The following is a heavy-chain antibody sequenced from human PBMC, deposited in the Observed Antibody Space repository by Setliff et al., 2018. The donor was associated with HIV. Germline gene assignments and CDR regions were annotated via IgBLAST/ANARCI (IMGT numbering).Heavy chain of an antibody. D-gene: IGHD5-18*01. CDR2: IYYSGNT. V-gene: IGHV4-59*01. Sequence: SETLSLTCTVSGGSIINNFWGWIRLPPGKGLEYIGYIYYSGNTDYNPSLKSRVTISVDRSKSQFSLKLNSVTAADTAVYYCARSPGVDTNMAFDYWGQGMLVTVSS. J-gene: IGHJ4*02. CDR1: GGSIINNF. CDR3: ARSPGVDTNMAFDY.